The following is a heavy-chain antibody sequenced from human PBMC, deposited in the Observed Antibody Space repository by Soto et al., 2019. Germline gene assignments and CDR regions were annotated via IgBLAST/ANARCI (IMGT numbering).Heavy chain of an antibody. CDR1: GDSINSDKYY. CDR2: IYFLWNT. CDR3: AILEGLATISYYFDF. V-gene: IGHV4-39*01. J-gene: IGHJ4*02. Sequence: QLQLQESGPGLVKPSETLSLTCSVSGDSINSDKYYWGWIRQPPGKCLEWIGSIYFLWNTYYNPSLQTRVTISLDKSKSQFSLKLNAVTAADSAVYFCAILEGLATISYYFDFWCQGALVTVSS. D-gene: IGHD3-16*02.